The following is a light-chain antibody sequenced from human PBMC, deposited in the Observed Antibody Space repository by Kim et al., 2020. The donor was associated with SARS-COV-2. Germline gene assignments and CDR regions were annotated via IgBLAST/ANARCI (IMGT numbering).Light chain of an antibody. Sequence: SQGETATLSLRPSQGGRNNLSWYQQKHGQAPRILIYGTSTRATDIPARVSGSGTGREFTLTITSLQSEEFAVYYCQQYNNWPPNTFGQGTKLEIK. V-gene: IGKV3-15*01. CDR3: QQYNNWPPNT. J-gene: IGKJ2*01. CDR2: GTS. CDR1: QGGRNN.